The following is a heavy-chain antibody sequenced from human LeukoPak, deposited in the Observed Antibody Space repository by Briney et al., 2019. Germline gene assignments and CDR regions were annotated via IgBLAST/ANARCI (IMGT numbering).Heavy chain of an antibody. Sequence: SETLSLTXTVSGGSISSYYWSWIRQPPGKGLEWIGYICYSGSTNYNPSLKSRVTISVDTSKNQFSLKLSSVTAADTAVYYCARSIPSDFWSGYQEYYYYYMDVWGKGTTVTVSS. CDR1: GGSISSYY. CDR3: ARSIPSDFWSGYQEYYYYYMDV. D-gene: IGHD3-3*01. J-gene: IGHJ6*03. CDR2: ICYSGST. V-gene: IGHV4-59*01.